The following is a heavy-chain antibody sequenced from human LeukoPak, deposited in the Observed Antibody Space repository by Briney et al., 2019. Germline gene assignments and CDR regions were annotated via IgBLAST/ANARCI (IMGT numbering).Heavy chain of an antibody. CDR1: GXNFSTYW. CDR2: IKSDGRTI. V-gene: IGHV3-74*01. Sequence: GGSLRLSCAASGXNFSTYWMHWVRQAPGKGLVWVSRIKSDGRTISYADSVKGRFTISRDNAKNTLDLLMNSLRAEDTAVYYCAREVEGAAAARGYGMDVWGQGTTVTVSS. D-gene: IGHD6-13*01. CDR3: AREVEGAAAARGYGMDV. J-gene: IGHJ6*02.